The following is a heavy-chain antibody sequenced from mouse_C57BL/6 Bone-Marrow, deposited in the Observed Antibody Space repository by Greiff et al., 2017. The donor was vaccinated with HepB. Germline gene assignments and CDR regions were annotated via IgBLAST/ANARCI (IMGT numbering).Heavy chain of an antibody. J-gene: IGHJ2*01. CDR3: ARH. Sequence: EVQLVESGGDLVKPGGSLKLSCAASGFTFSSYGMSWVRQTPDKRLEWVATISSGGSYTYYPDSVKGRFTISRDNAKNTLYLQMSSLKSEDTAMYYCARHGGQGTTLTVSS. CDR1: GFTFSSYG. CDR2: ISSGGSYT. V-gene: IGHV5-6*01.